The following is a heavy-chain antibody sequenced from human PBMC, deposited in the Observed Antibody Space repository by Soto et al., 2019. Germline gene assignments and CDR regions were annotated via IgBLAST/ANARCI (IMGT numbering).Heavy chain of an antibody. J-gene: IGHJ4*02. CDR3: ARGFSAGKGSPPDY. CDR2: LTGSGGST. D-gene: IGHD3-10*01. Sequence: AGGSLRLSCAASGFTLSNYAMTWVRQAPGKGLEWVSGLTGSGGSTSSADSVKGRFAISRDNSKNTLYLQMNSLRDGDTAVYYCARGFSAGKGSPPDYWCQGTLVTVSS. V-gene: IGHV3-23*01. CDR1: GFTLSNYA.